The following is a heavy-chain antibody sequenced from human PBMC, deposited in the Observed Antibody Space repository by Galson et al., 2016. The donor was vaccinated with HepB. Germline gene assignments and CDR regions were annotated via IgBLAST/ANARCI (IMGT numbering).Heavy chain of an antibody. Sequence: SLRLSCAGSGFTFDDYAMHWVRQAPGKGLEWVSGISWNSASIRYADSVKGRFTISRDNAKNSLYLQMNSLRPEDTAVYYCAKSPLMFFGELLGYFQHWGQGTLVTVSS. CDR1: GFTFDDYA. CDR3: AKSPLMFFGELLGYFQH. J-gene: IGHJ1*01. V-gene: IGHV3-9*01. CDR2: ISWNSASI. D-gene: IGHD3-10*01.